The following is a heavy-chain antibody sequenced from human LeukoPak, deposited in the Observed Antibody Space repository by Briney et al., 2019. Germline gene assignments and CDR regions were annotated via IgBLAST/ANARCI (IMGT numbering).Heavy chain of an antibody. CDR3: ARNSGSGFDY. CDR2: IDPSGGST. J-gene: IGHJ4*01. D-gene: IGHD2-15*01. CDR1: GYTFTSYY. V-gene: IGHV1-46*01. Sequence: ASVKVSCKASGYTFTSYYIVWVRQAPGQGLEWMGRIDPSGGSTSYAQKFQGRVTMTRGTSTSTLYMELSSLISEDTAVYYCARNSGSGFDYWGHGTLVTVSS.